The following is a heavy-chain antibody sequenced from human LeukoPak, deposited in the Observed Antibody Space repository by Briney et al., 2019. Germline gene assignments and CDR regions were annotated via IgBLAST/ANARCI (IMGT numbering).Heavy chain of an antibody. CDR1: GGTFSSYA. J-gene: IGHJ3*02. V-gene: IGHV1-69*13. CDR2: IIPIFGTP. CDR3: ARGLPTGYSSSWSGGGAFDI. Sequence: SVKVSCKASGGTFSSYAISWVRQAPGQGLEWMGGIIPIFGTPNYAQKFQGRVTITADESTITAYMELSSLRSEDTAVYYCARGLPTGYSSSWSGGGAFDIWGQGTMVTVSS. D-gene: IGHD6-13*01.